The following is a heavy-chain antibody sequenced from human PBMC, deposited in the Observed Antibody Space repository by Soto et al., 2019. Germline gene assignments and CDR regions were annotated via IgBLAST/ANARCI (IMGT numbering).Heavy chain of an antibody. J-gene: IGHJ6*02. CDR3: ARGISIAAEFYYYYGMDV. CDR1: GYTFTGYY. V-gene: IGHV1-2*04. D-gene: IGHD6-25*01. Sequence: ASVKVSCKASGYTFTGYYMHWVRQAPGQGLEWVGWINPNSGGTNYAQKFQGWVTMTRDTSISTAYMELSRLRSDDTAVYYCARGISIAAEFYYYYGMDVWGQGTTVTVSS. CDR2: INPNSGGT.